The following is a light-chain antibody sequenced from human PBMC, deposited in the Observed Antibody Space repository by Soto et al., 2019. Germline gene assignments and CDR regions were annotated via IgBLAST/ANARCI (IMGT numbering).Light chain of an antibody. J-gene: IGKJ1*01. CDR3: QQLTSYPRT. CDR1: QDISSY. V-gene: IGKV1-9*01. Sequence: IQLTQSPSSLSASVGDRVTITCRASQDISSYLAWYQQKLGKAPKLLIYAASTLQSGVPSRFSGSGSGTDFTLTISSLQPEDFVTYYCQQLTSYPRTFGQATKVEIK. CDR2: AAS.